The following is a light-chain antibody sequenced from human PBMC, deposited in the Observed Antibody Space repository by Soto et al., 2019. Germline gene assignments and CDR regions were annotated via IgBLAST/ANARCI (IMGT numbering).Light chain of an antibody. J-gene: IGLJ1*01. CDR3: SSFKSSITYV. CDR2: DVT. V-gene: IGLV2-14*01. CDR1: SSDVGGYNS. Sequence: QSALTQPASVSGSPGQSITISCTGTSSDVGGYNSVSWYRQDPGKAPKLMIYDVTNRPSGVSNRFSGSKSGNTASLTISGLQAEDEADYYCSSFKSSITYVFGNGTKVTVL.